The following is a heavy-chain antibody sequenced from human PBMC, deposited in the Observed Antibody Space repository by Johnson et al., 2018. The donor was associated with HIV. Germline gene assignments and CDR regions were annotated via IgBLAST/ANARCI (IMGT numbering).Heavy chain of an antibody. CDR3: SKVLGNGDDGRIADDWGDQGMIITSSAENASLMLSYF. V-gene: IGHV3-11*04. Sequence: QMQLVESGGGVVRPGGSLRLSCAASGFSFSDYSMTWVRQAPGKGLECVSYISSSGDTIYYADSVKGRFTISRDNAKNSLYLQLNSLRAEDTAMYYCSKVLGNGDDGRIADDWGDQGMIITSSAENASLMLSYF. J-gene: IGHJ4*01. CDR1: GFSFSDYS. D-gene: IGHD1-1*01. CDR2: ISSSGDTI.